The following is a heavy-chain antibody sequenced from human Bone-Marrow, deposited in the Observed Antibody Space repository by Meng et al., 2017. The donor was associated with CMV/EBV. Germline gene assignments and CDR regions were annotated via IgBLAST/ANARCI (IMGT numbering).Heavy chain of an antibody. CDR2: ISAYNGNT. J-gene: IGHJ6*02. CDR1: GYTFTSYG. V-gene: IGHV1-18*01. CDR3: ARDGEYCSGGSCQNYYYYGMDV. D-gene: IGHD2-15*01. Sequence: ASVKVSCKASGYTFTSYGISWVRQAPGQGLEWMGWISAYNGNTNYAQKLQGRVTMTTDTSTSTAYMELRSLRSDDTAVYYCARDGEYCSGGSCQNYYYYGMDVCGPGTTVTVSS.